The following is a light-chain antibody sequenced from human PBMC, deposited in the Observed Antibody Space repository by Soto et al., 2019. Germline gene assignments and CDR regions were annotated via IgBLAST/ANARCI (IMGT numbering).Light chain of an antibody. CDR3: SSYAGSNNFDV. Sequence: QSVLTQPPSASGSPGQSVTISCTGTSSDDGGYNYVSWYQQHPGKAPKLMIYEVSKRPSGVPDRFSGSKSGNTASLTVSGLQAEDEADYYCSSYAGSNNFDVFGTGTKVTVL. J-gene: IGLJ1*01. CDR2: EVS. CDR1: SSDDGGYNY. V-gene: IGLV2-8*01.